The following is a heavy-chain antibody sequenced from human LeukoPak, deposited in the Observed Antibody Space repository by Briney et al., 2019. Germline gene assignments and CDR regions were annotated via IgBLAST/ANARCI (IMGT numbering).Heavy chain of an antibody. CDR2: IKSDGST. CDR1: GFTFSTYW. Sequence: GGSLRLSCAASGFTFSTYWMHWVRQAPGKGLVWVSRIKSDGSTNYADSAKGRFTISRDNANNTLSLQMNSLRPEDTGVYYCARAPSEIGGYYPEYFRHWGQGTLVTVSS. V-gene: IGHV3-74*01. CDR3: ARAPSEIGGYYPEYFRH. D-gene: IGHD3-22*01. J-gene: IGHJ1*01.